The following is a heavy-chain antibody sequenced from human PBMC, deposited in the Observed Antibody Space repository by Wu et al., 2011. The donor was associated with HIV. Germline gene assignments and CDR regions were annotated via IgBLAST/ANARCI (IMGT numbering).Heavy chain of an antibody. CDR2: INPNSGGT. CDR3: ARESRTIAAAGTAPLGY. D-gene: IGHD6-13*01. V-gene: IGHV1-2*02. Sequence: QVQLVQSGAEVKKPGASVKVSCKASGYTFTGYYMHWVRQAPGQGLEWMGWINPNSGGTNYAQKFRGRVTMTRDTSISTAYMELSRLRSDDTAVYYCARESRTIAAAGTAPLGYWGQGTLGHRLL. J-gene: IGHJ4*02. CDR1: GYTFTGYY.